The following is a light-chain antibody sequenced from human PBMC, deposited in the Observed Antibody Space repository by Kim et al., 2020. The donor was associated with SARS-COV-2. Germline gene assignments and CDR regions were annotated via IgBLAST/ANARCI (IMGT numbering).Light chain of an antibody. CDR3: QQYNSWPPLT. CDR1: QSVDNH. V-gene: IGKV3-15*01. Sequence: EIVMTQSPATLSVSPGERATLSCRASQSVDNHLAWYRQKPGQIPRLLIYGASTRATGIPARFSGSGSGTEFTLTISSLQSEDFAIYYCQQYNSWPPLTFGGGTKVDIK. CDR2: GAS. J-gene: IGKJ4*01.